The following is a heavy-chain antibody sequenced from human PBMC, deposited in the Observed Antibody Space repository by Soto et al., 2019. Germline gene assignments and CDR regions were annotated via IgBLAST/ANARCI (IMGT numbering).Heavy chain of an antibody. V-gene: IGHV4-31*03. Sequence: QVQLQESGPGLVKPSQTLSLTCPVSGASISSGDYYWSWIRQHPGKGLEWIGYIYYSGSTYYNPSLRSRLTISIDTSKNQFSLKLSSVTAAETAVYYWARIYDSSGYYYGNNWFDPWGQGTLVTVSS. J-gene: IGHJ5*02. D-gene: IGHD3-22*01. CDR3: ARIYDSSGYYYGNNWFDP. CDR1: GASISSGDYY. CDR2: IYYSGST.